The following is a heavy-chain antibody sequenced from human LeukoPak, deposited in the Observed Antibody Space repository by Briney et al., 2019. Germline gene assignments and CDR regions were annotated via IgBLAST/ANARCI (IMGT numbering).Heavy chain of an antibody. CDR1: GGSLSSGNW. J-gene: IGHJ6*03. CDR3: AKKDYYYMDV. Sequence: NPSETLSLTCAVSGGSLSSGNWWTWVRQSPGKGLEWIGEIHHGGTTNYNPSLKSRVTISVDKPKNQFSLKLRSVTAADTAVYYRAKKDYYYMDVWGKGTTVTVSS. CDR2: IHHGGTT. V-gene: IGHV4-4*02.